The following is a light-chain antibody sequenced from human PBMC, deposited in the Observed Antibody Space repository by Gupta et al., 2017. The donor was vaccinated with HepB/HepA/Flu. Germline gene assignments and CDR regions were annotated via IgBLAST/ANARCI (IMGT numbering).Light chain of an antibody. J-gene: IGLJ2*01. CDR2: EVS. CDR1: SSDVGSYNL. Sequence: QSALTQPASVSGSPGHSITISCPGPSSDVGSYNLVSWYQQHPSKAPKLMIYEVSKRPSGVSNRFSGYKSGNTAPLTIAGLQAEDEADYYCCSYAGSSTFVFGRGTKLTVL. CDR3: CSYAGSSTFV. V-gene: IGLV2-23*02.